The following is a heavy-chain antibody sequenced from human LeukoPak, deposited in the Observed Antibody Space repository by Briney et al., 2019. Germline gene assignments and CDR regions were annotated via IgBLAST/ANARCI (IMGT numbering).Heavy chain of an antibody. CDR1: GYTFSDYL. V-gene: IGHV1-2*06. D-gene: IGHD4-23*01. CDR3: ARDPNSFDY. Sequence: GASVKVSCKTSGYTFSDYLMHWVRQAPGQGLEWMGRINPNSGGTRYAQKFQGRVTMTRDTSISTAYMDLSSLTSDDTAVSYCARDPNSFDYWGQGTLVTVSS. CDR2: INPNSGGT. J-gene: IGHJ4*02.